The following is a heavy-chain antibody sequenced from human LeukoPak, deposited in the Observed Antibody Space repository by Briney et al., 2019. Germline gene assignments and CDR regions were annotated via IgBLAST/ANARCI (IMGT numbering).Heavy chain of an antibody. V-gene: IGHV4-34*01. CDR2: INHEGSA. D-gene: IGHD2-21*02. CDR1: GGSFSGYY. CDR3: AMSLAGPRLHH. J-gene: IGHJ1*01. Sequence: SETLSLTCAVSGGSFSGYYWTWIRQPPEKGLEWIGEINHEGSAFYNPSLQSRVIMSLDTSKNELSLKLRSVTAADTAAYYCAMSLAGPRLHHWGQGTLVAVSS.